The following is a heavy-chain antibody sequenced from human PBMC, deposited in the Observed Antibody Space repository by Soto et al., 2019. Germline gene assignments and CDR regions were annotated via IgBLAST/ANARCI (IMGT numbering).Heavy chain of an antibody. V-gene: IGHV4-30-2*01. J-gene: IGHJ3*02. Sequence: PSETLSLTCAVSGGSISSGGYSWSWIRQPPGKGLEWIGYIYHSESTYYNPSLKSRVTISVDRSKNQFSLKLSSVTAADTAVYYCARGIGGLLWFGEYNNDAFDIWGQGTMVTVSS. D-gene: IGHD3-10*01. CDR3: ARGIGGLLWFGEYNNDAFDI. CDR2: IYHSEST. CDR1: GGSISSGGYS.